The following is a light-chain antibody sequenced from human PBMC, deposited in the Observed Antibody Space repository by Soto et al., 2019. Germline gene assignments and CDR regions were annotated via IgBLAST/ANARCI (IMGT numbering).Light chain of an antibody. V-gene: IGKV1-27*01. CDR3: QKYNSAYVT. CDR1: QDISNY. J-gene: IGKJ1*01. CDR2: AAS. Sequence: DIQMTQSPSSLSASVGDRVTITCRASQDISNYLAWYQQRPGKLPKLLIYAASTLQSGVPSRFSGSGSETDFTLTSSSLQPEDVATYYCQKYNSAYVTFGQGTQVEIK.